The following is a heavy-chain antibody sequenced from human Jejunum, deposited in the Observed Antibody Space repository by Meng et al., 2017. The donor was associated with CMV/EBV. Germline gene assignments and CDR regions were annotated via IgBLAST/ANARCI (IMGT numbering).Heavy chain of an antibody. J-gene: IGHJ4*02. CDR1: FPFSNYA. Sequence: FPFSNYAMNWVRQAPGKGLEWVSYISRSGDTIFYADSVKGRFTISRDNAKNSLYLQMDSLRAEDTAFYYCARDYGGLWSPYNFDYWGQGTRVTVSS. CDR2: ISRSGDTI. D-gene: IGHD2-21*01. V-gene: IGHV3-48*03. CDR3: ARDYGGLWSPYNFDY.